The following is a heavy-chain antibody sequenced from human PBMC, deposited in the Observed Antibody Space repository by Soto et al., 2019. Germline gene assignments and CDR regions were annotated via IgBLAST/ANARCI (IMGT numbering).Heavy chain of an antibody. V-gene: IGHV3-48*01. CDR1: GLTFSSYS. J-gene: IGHJ6*03. CDR3: ARPDYDILTGYPSPYYYYYMDV. Sequence: GGSLRLSCAASGLTFSSYSMNWVRQAPGKGLEWVSYISSSSSTIYYADSVKGRFTISRDNAKNSLYLQMNSLRAEDTAVYYCARPDYDILTGYPSPYYYYYMDVWGKGTTVTVSS. CDR2: ISSSSSTI. D-gene: IGHD3-9*01.